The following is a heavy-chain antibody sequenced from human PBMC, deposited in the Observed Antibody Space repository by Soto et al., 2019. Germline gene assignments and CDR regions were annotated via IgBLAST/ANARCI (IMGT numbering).Heavy chain of an antibody. CDR2: TVPVFDTS. D-gene: IGHD3-10*01. J-gene: IGHJ3*01. V-gene: IGHV1-69*06. CDR3: ARGVSNSGAYYTGPSGYEL. Sequence: QVQLVQSGAVVKKPGSSVEVSCKASGGTFNGYGISWVRQAPGQGLEWMGGTVPVFDTSKYAPRFQGRVTITADKSTSTAYMELSSVRSEDTAIYFFARGVSNSGAYYTGPSGYELWGQGTLVIVSS. CDR1: GGTFNGYG.